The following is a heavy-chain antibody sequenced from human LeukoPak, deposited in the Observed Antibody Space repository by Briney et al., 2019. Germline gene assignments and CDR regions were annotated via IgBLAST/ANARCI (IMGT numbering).Heavy chain of an antibody. CDR3: VGRGQQLAWSDY. Sequence: PSQTLSLTCTVSGGSISSGSYYWSWLRQPAGKGLEWIGRIYTSGNTNYNPSLKSRVTISVDKSKNQFSLKLSSVTAADTAVYYCVGRGQQLAWSDYWGQGTLVTVSS. J-gene: IGHJ4*02. CDR2: IYTSGNT. D-gene: IGHD6-13*01. V-gene: IGHV4-61*02. CDR1: GGSISSGSYY.